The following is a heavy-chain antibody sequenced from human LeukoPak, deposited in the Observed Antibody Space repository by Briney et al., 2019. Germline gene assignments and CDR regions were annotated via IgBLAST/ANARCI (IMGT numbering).Heavy chain of an antibody. V-gene: IGHV1-18*01. Sequence: ASVKVSCKASGYTFSSYGISLVRQAPGQRLEWMGWINVYNGDTKYAQNVQGRVSMTTDTSTSTAYMDLRSLRSDDTAVYYCARTRGSVHLDYWGQGTLVTVSS. CDR3: ARTRGSVHLDY. J-gene: IGHJ4*02. D-gene: IGHD1-26*01. CDR2: INVYNGDT. CDR1: GYTFSSYG.